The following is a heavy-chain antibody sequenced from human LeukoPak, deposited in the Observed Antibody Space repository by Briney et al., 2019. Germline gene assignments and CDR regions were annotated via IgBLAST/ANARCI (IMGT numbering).Heavy chain of an antibody. Sequence: GASVKVSCKASGYTFTGYYMHWVRQAPGQGLEWMGWMNPNSGNTGYAQKFQGRVTMTRNTSISTAYMELSSLRSEDTAVYYCARAPSRYYYFDYWGQGTLVTVSS. D-gene: IGHD1-1*01. CDR1: GYTFTGYY. CDR2: MNPNSGNT. V-gene: IGHV1-8*02. CDR3: ARAPSRYYYFDY. J-gene: IGHJ4*02.